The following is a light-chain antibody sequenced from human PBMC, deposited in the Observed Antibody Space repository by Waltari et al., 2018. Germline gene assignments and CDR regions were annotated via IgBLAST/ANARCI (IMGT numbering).Light chain of an antibody. CDR3: QQRSTWPRT. CDR2: DAS. J-gene: IGKJ1*01. CDR1: QSMSSL. Sequence: IVLTQSPASLSLSPGERATLTCRASQSMSSLLAWYQQRPGQAPRLLIYDASKRAAGIPARFSGSGSGTEFTLTISTLEAEDFAVYFCQQRSTWPRTFGQGTNVE. V-gene: IGKV3-11*01.